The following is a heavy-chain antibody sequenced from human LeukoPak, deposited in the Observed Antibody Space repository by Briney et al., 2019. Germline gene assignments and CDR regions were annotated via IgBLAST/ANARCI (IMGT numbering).Heavy chain of an antibody. V-gene: IGHV3-21*01. CDR2: ISGSTSYT. Sequence: GGSLRLSCAASGFTFSTYTMNWVRQAPGKGLEWVSSISGSTSYTYSADSVKGRFTISRDNARNSLYLQMNSLRAEDTAVYYCAKDSNDFWSGYIDYWGQGTLVTVSS. D-gene: IGHD3-3*01. CDR1: GFTFSTYT. J-gene: IGHJ4*02. CDR3: AKDSNDFWSGYIDY.